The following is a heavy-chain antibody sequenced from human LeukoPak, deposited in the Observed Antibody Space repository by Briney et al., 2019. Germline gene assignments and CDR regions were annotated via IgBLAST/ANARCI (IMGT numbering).Heavy chain of an antibody. D-gene: IGHD3-9*01. Sequence: SETLSLTCTVSGGSISSSSYYWGWIRQPPGKGLEWIGSIYYSGSTYYNPSLKSRVTISVDTSKNQFSLKLSSVTAADTAVYYCARVPGITIFWGPDYWGQGTLVTASS. CDR3: ARVPGITIFWGPDY. CDR1: GGSISSSSYY. J-gene: IGHJ4*02. V-gene: IGHV4-39*07. CDR2: IYYSGST.